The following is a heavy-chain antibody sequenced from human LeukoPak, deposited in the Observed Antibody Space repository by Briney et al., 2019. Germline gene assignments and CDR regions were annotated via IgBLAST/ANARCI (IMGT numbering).Heavy chain of an antibody. J-gene: IGHJ3*02. V-gene: IGHV3-30-3*01. CDR3: AREREGAFDI. Sequence: EGSLRLSCAASGFTFSSYAMHWVRQAPGKGLEWVAVISYDGSNKYYADSVKGRFTISRDNSKNTLYLQMNSLRAEDTAVYYCAREREGAFDIWGQGTMVTVSS. CDR1: GFTFSSYA. CDR2: ISYDGSNK.